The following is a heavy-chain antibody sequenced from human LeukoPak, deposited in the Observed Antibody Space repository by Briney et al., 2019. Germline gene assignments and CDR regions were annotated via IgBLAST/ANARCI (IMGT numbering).Heavy chain of an antibody. CDR2: IYIGGST. J-gene: IGHJ4*02. D-gene: IGHD3-16*01. CDR1: GFTGSDNY. V-gene: IGHV3-66*01. Sequence: GGSLRLSCAASGFTGSDNYMSWVRQAPAKGLEWVSSIYIGGSTYYADSVKGRFTISRDDPKNTLYLQKNSLRVEDTAVYYCAREISRFGIWGQGTLVTVSS. CDR3: AREISRFGI.